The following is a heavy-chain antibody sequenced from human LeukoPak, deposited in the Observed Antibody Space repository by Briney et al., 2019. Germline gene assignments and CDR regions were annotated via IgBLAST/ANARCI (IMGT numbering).Heavy chain of an antibody. CDR2: IIPIFGIA. Sequence: SVKVSCKASGGTFSSYAISWVRQAPGQGLEWMGRIIPIFGIANYAQKFQGRVTITADKSTSTAYMELSSLRSEDTAVYYCASPPRRDYDSSGYYNYWGQGTLVTVSS. CDR3: ASPPRRDYDSSGYYNY. CDR1: GGTFSSYA. D-gene: IGHD3-22*01. J-gene: IGHJ4*02. V-gene: IGHV1-69*04.